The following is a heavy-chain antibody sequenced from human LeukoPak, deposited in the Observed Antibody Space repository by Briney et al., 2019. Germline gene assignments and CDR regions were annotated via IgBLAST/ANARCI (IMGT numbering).Heavy chain of an antibody. CDR3: ASRYGSGSQYFDY. J-gene: IGHJ4*02. CDR1: GYTFTSYD. CDR2: LNPNSGNT. Sequence: ASVKVSCKASGYTFTSYDINWVRQATGQGLEWMVWLNPNSGNTGYARKFQGRVTMTRNTSISTAYMELSSLRSEDTAVYYCASRYGSGSQYFDYWGQGTLVTVSS. V-gene: IGHV1-8*01. D-gene: IGHD3-10*01.